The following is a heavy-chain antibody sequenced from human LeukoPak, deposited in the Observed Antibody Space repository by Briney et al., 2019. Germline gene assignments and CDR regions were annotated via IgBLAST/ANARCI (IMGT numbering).Heavy chain of an antibody. Sequence: GGSLRLSCAASGFTFSSYSMNWVRQAPGKGLEWVSYISSSSSTIYYADSVKGRFTISRDNAKNSLYLQMNSLRAEDTAVYYCARDNPDYDYIWGSYRGGDAFDIWGQGTMVTVSS. CDR3: ARDNPDYDYIWGSYRGGDAFDI. V-gene: IGHV3-48*01. J-gene: IGHJ3*02. CDR2: ISSSSSTI. D-gene: IGHD3-16*02. CDR1: GFTFSSYS.